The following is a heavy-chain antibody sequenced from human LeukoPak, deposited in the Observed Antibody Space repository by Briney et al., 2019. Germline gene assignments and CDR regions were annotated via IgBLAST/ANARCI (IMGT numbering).Heavy chain of an antibody. Sequence: GGSLRLSCTASGFTVSSNYMSWVRQAPGKGLEWVSVIYSGGSTSYADSVKGRFTISRDNSKNTLYLQMNSLRAEDTAVYYCARFTHGGDFDYWGQGTLVTVPS. CDR2: IYSGGST. D-gene: IGHD2-21*01. CDR3: ARFTHGGDFDY. CDR1: GFTVSSNY. V-gene: IGHV3-66*01. J-gene: IGHJ4*02.